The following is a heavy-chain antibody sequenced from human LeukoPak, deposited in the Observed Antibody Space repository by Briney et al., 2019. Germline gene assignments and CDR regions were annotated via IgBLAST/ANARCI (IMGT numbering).Heavy chain of an antibody. J-gene: IGHJ3*02. D-gene: IGHD3-22*01. V-gene: IGHV3-21*01. CDR2: ISSSSSYI. CDR1: GFTFSSYS. CDR3: ARDFRGLGDSSRTAAFDI. Sequence: PGGSLRLSCAASGFTFSSYSMNWVRQAPGKGLEWVSSISSSSSYIYYADSVKGRFTISRDNAKNSLYLQMNSLRAEDTAVYYCARDFRGLGDSSRTAAFDIWGQGTMVTVSS.